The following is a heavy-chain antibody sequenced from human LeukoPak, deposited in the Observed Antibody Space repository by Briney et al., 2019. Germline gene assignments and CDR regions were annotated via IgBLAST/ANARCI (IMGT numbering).Heavy chain of an antibody. CDR3: ARAPGHSSSWYSYYYYYMDV. CDR1: GGSFSGYY. J-gene: IGHJ6*03. CDR2: INHSGST. Sequence: SETLSLTCAVYGGSFSGYYWSWIRQPPGKGLEWIGEINHSGSTNYNPSLKSRVTISVDTSKNQFSLKLSSVTAADTAVYYCARAPGHSSSWYSYYYYYMDVWGKGTTVTISS. V-gene: IGHV4-34*01. D-gene: IGHD6-13*01.